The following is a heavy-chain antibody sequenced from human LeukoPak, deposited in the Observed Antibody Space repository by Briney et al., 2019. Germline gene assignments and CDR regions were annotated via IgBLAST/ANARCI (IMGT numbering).Heavy chain of an antibody. Sequence: SETLSLTCTVSGGSISSRNYYWSWIRQPPGKGLEWIGYIYYSGSTYYNPSLKSRVTISVDTSKNQFSLKLSSVTAADTAVYYCAREGYCSSTSCYRGWFDPWGQGTLVTVSS. J-gene: IGHJ5*02. D-gene: IGHD2-2*02. CDR3: AREGYCSSTSCYRGWFDP. CDR1: GGSISSRNYY. V-gene: IGHV4-30-4*08. CDR2: IYYSGST.